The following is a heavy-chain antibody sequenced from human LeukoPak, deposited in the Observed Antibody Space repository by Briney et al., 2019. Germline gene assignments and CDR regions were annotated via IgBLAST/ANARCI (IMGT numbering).Heavy chain of an antibody. CDR2: ISDSGGST. CDR1: GFTFSSYS. V-gene: IGHV3-23*01. J-gene: IGHJ4*02. Sequence: GGSLRLSCAASGFTFSSYSMNWVRQAPGEGLEWVSGISDSGGSTYYADSVKGRFTISRDNSKNTLYLQMNSLRAEDTALYYCANRLWYSGGWWPLEFWGRGILVTVSS. D-gene: IGHD6-13*01. CDR3: ANRLWYSGGWWPLEF.